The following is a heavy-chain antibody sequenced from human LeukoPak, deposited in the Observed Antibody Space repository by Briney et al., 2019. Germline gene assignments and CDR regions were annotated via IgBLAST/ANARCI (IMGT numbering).Heavy chain of an antibody. Sequence: GASVKVSCKASGYTFKSFGITWVRQAPGQGLEWMGWINPNSGGTNYAQKFQGRVTMTRDTSISTAYMELSRLRSDDTAVYYCARSEWELLRLTYAFDIWGQGTMVTVSS. J-gene: IGHJ3*02. V-gene: IGHV1-2*02. CDR1: GYTFKSFG. D-gene: IGHD1-26*01. CDR3: ARSEWELLRLTYAFDI. CDR2: INPNSGGT.